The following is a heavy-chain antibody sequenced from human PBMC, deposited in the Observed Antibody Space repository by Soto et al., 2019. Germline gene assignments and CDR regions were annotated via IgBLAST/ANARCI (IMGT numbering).Heavy chain of an antibody. D-gene: IGHD2-8*01. CDR3: ARLTNTDGPGFTGSFNH. CDR2: IYPGDSDT. J-gene: IGHJ4*02. V-gene: IGHV5-51*01. Sequence: GESLKISCKGSGYSFTSYWIGWVRQMPGKGLEWMGIIYPGDSDTRYSPSFQGQVTISADKSISTAYLQWSSLKASDTAMYYCARLTNTDGPGFTGSFNHWGQGTLVSVSS. CDR1: GYSFTSYW.